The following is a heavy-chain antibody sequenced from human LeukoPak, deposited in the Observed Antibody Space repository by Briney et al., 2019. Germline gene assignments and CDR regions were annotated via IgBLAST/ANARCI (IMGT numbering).Heavy chain of an antibody. CDR3: ARMGGYSGYATH. J-gene: IGHJ4*02. D-gene: IGHD5-12*01. V-gene: IGHV4-59*08. CDR1: GGSISTYY. CDR2: IHYSGTT. Sequence: SETLSLTCSVSGGSISTYYWSWIRQPPGKGLEWIGYIHYSGTTNYNPSLKNRVTISLDTSKNQFSLNLSSVTAADTAVYYCARMGGYSGYATHWGQGTLVTVSS.